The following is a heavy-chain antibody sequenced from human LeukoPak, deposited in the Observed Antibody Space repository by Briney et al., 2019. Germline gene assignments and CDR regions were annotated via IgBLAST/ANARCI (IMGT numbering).Heavy chain of an antibody. CDR1: GFTFSLYW. CDR2: IKQDGSEK. V-gene: IGHV3-7*01. D-gene: IGHD3-10*01. CDR3: ARDLRLWFGELYHYYGMDV. Sequence: PGGSLRLSCAASGFTFSLYWMNWVRRAPGKGLEWVANIKQDGSEKNYVDSVKGRFTISRDNAKNSLYLQMNNLRAEDTAVYYCARDLRLWFGELYHYYGMDVWGQGTTVTVSS. J-gene: IGHJ6*02.